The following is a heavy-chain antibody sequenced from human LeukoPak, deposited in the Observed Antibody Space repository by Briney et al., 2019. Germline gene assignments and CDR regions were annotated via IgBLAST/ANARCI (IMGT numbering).Heavy chain of an antibody. Sequence: PGGSLRLSCAASGLSISGYWMHWVRQAAGEGLVWVSRMNSGGTTINYADSVKGRFTISRDNVDNTLHLQMNSLRVEDTAVYYCIREVQVRASASLGLWGQGTLVTVSS. CDR1: GLSISGYW. V-gene: IGHV3-74*01. J-gene: IGHJ4*01. CDR3: IREVQVRASASLGL. CDR2: MNSGGTTI. D-gene: IGHD3-16*01.